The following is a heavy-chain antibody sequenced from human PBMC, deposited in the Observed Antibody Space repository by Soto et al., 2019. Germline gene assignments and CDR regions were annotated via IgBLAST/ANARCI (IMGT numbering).Heavy chain of an antibody. CDR2: IYYSGSP. J-gene: IGHJ4*02. CDR1: GGSISSGGYY. V-gene: IGHV4-31*03. Sequence: QVQLQESGPGLVKPSQTLSLTCTVSGGSISSGGYYWTWIRQHPGKGLEWIGYIYYSGSPYYNPSLKLRVTLSVDTSKNQFSLKLSSVTAADTAVYYCARMLGATIFDYWGQGTLVTVSS. D-gene: IGHD5-12*01. CDR3: ARMLGATIFDY.